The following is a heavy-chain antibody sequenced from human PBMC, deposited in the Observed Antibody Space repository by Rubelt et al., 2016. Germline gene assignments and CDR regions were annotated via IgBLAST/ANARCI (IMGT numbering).Heavy chain of an antibody. CDR2: IDAGNGAT. CDR3: ARANHGDYEDY. V-gene: IGHV1-3*01. D-gene: IGHD4-17*01. CDR1: GYTFTNYG. J-gene: IGHJ4*02. Sequence: QVQLVQSGAEVKKPGASVKVSCKASGYTFTNYGMHWLRPAPGQRLEWMGWIDAGNGATKYSQKLKDRVSITRDASANTAYMELSSLRSEDTAVYYCARANHGDYEDYWGQGTLVTVSS.